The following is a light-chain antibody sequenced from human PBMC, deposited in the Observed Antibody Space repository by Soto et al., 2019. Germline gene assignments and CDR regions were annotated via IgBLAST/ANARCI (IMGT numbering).Light chain of an antibody. CDR1: QSVSTNY. J-gene: IGKJ1*01. CDR2: RTS. V-gene: IGKV3-20*01. CDR3: QQYNNWPRT. Sequence: EIVLTQSPGTVSLSPGERATLSCRASQSVSTNYLAWYQQKPGQAPRLLIYRTSTRATGIPDRFSGGGSGTDFTLTISSLQSEDFAVYYCQQYNNWPRTFGQGTKVDIK.